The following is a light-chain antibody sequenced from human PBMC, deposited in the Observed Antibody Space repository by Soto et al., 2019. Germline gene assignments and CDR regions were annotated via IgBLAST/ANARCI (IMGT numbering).Light chain of an antibody. CDR3: TSYAGGNNV. Sequence: QSALTQPPSASGSPGQSVTISCTGTSSDVGGYNYVSWYQQYPGKVHKLMVYEVNNRPSGVPDRLSDFKSGNTASLTVCGLQAEDEADYYCTSYAGGNNVFGTGTKLTVL. V-gene: IGLV2-8*01. CDR1: SSDVGGYNY. CDR2: EVN. J-gene: IGLJ1*01.